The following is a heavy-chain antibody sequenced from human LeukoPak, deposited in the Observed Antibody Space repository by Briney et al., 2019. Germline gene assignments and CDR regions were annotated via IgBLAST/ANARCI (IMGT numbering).Heavy chain of an antibody. CDR3: ARVFGAGYSDY. J-gene: IGHJ4*02. Sequence: GGSLRLSCAASGFTFDDYAMHWVRQAPGKGLEWVSGISWNSGGIGYADSVKGRFTISRDNAKNSLYLQVNSLRAEDTAVYYCARVFGAGYSDYWGQGTLVTVSS. CDR2: ISWNSGGI. CDR1: GFTFDDYA. V-gene: IGHV3-9*01. D-gene: IGHD4/OR15-4a*01.